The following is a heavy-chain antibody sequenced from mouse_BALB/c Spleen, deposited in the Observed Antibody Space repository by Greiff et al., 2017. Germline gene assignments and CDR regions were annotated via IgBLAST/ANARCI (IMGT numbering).Heavy chain of an antibody. Sequence: EVKLMESGGGLVQPGGSLKLSCAASGFTFSSYGMSWVRQTPDKRLELVATINSNGGSTYYPDSVKGRFTISRDNAKNTLYLQMSSLKSEDTAMYYCARDRGTGAMDYWGQGTSVTVSS. CDR1: GFTFSSYG. J-gene: IGHJ4*01. CDR3: ARDRGTGAMDY. D-gene: IGHD3-1*01. CDR2: INSNGGST. V-gene: IGHV5-6-3*01.